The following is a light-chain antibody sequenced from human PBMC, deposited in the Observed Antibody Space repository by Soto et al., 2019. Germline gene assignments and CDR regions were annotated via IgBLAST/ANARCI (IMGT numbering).Light chain of an antibody. CDR3: QQYNDWPRRLT. V-gene: IGKV3-11*01. CDR1: QAVNTR. CDR2: LAS. Sequence: EIVLTQSPATLSSFPGDRVTLSCRASQAVNTRLAWYQHKPGQAPRLLIYLASNRAAGVPARFSGSGSGTDFTLTISDVEPEDFAVYYCQQYNDWPRRLTFGGGTKVDIK. J-gene: IGKJ4*01.